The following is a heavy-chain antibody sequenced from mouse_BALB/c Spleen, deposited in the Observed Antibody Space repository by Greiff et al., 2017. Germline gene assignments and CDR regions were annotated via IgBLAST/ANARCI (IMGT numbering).Heavy chain of an antibody. CDR2: ISSGSSTI. Sequence: EVKVVESGGGLVQPGGSRKLSCAASGFTFSSFGMHWVRQAPEKGLEWVAYISSGSSTIYYADTVKGRFTISRDNPKNTLFLQMTSLRSEDTAMYYCARDTMITTLAYWGQGTLVTVSA. D-gene: IGHD2-4*01. J-gene: IGHJ3*01. CDR3: ARDTMITTLAY. V-gene: IGHV5-17*02. CDR1: GFTFSSFG.